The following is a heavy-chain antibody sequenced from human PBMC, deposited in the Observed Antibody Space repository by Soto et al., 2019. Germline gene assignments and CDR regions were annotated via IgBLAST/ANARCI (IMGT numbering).Heavy chain of an antibody. J-gene: IGHJ4*02. V-gene: IGHV3-11*05. Sequence: QVQLVESGGDLVKPGGSLRLSCAASGFPFSDYYMSWIRQAPGKGLEWVSSIGDSSSYTNNADSVKGRFTISRDNAKNSLYLQMNSLRAEDTAVYYCARRRPTGYYNYWGQGTLVTVSA. D-gene: IGHD3-9*01. CDR1: GFPFSDYY. CDR3: ARRRPTGYYNY. CDR2: IGDSSSYT.